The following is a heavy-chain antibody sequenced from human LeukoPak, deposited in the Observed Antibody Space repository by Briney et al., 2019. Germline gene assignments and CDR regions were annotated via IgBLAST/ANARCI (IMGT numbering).Heavy chain of an antibody. CDR3: ARGPYDYVWGSYRYTFDY. J-gene: IGHJ4*02. CDR2: INHSGST. Sequence: SETLSLTCAVYGGSFSVYYWSWIRQPPGKGLEWIGEINHSGSTNYNPSLKSRVTISVDTSKNQFSLKLSSVTAADTAVYYCARGPYDYVWGSYRYTFDYWGQGTLVTVSS. D-gene: IGHD3-16*02. CDR1: GGSFSVYY. V-gene: IGHV4-34*01.